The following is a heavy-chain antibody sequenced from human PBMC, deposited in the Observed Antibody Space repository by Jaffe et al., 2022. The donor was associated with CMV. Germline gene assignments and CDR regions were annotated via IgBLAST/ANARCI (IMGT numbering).Heavy chain of an antibody. J-gene: IGHJ6*02. CDR1: GYTFTSYY. CDR3: ARADRGFAHSYSGSYYPLYYGMDV. D-gene: IGHD1-26*01. Sequence: QVQLVQSGAEVKKPGASVKVSCKASGYTFTSYYMHWVRQAPGQGLEWMGIINPSDSSTSYALKFQGRVTMTRDTSTSTVYMDLSSLRSEDTAVYYCARADRGFAHSYSGSYYPLYYGMDVWGQGTTVTVSS. V-gene: IGHV1-46*01. CDR2: INPSDSST.